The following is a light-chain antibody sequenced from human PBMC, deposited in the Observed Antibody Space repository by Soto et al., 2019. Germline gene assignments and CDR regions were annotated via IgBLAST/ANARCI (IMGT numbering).Light chain of an antibody. J-gene: IGKJ5*01. Sequence: EVVLTQSPATLSLSPGERATLFCRASQSVNTYVSWFQQKAGQAPRLLIYDASNRATDIPARFSGSGSGTDFTLTISSLEPEDFAVYYCQQRMRWPPITFGQGTRLEIK. CDR2: DAS. CDR1: QSVNTY. CDR3: QQRMRWPPIT. V-gene: IGKV3-11*01.